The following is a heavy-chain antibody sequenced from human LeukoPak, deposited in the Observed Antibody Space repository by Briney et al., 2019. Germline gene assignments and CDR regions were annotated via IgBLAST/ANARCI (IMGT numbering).Heavy chain of an antibody. Sequence: GGSLRLSCAASGFTFDDYAMHWVRQAPGKGLEWVSGISWNSGSIGYADSVKGRFTISRDNAKNSLYLQMNSLGAEDTALYYCAKDSEVWYYYDSSGYPHFDYSGQGALVTVSS. CDR2: ISWNSGSI. CDR3: AKDSEVWYYYDSSGYPHFDY. CDR1: GFTFDDYA. J-gene: IGHJ4*02. V-gene: IGHV3-9*01. D-gene: IGHD3-22*01.